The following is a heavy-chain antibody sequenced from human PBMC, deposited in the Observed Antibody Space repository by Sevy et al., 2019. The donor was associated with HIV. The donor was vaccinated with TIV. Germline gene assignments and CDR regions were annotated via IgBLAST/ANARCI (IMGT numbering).Heavy chain of an antibody. CDR3: AGTRYDTSGSFDAFDI. V-gene: IGHV3-23*01. CDR2: IFGSGDVT. D-gene: IGHD3-22*01. J-gene: IGHJ3*02. CDR1: GFSFSSYA. Sequence: RGCLRLSCAASGFSFSSYAMNWVRQAPGKGLERVSTIFGSGDVTYYADSVKGRFTISRDKSKNTLYLQMHSLRAEDTAVYYCAGTRYDTSGSFDAFDIWGQGTMVTVSS.